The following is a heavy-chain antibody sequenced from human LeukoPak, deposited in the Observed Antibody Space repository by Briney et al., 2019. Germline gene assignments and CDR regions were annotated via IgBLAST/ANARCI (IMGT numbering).Heavy chain of an antibody. CDR1: GFTFSAYV. Sequence: GGSLRLSCVASGFTFSAYVMAWVRQAPGKGLEWVSGISGSGVSAYYGDSVKGRFTISRDNPQNTVYLQMDSLRAEDTAVYYCAKRRSGSSGWFPFDSWGQGTLVTVSS. V-gene: IGHV3-23*01. J-gene: IGHJ4*02. CDR3: AKRRSGSSGWFPFDS. D-gene: IGHD6-19*01. CDR2: ISGSGVSA.